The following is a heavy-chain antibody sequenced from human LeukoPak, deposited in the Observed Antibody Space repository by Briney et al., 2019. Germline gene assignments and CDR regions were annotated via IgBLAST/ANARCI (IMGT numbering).Heavy chain of an antibody. CDR2: INPNSGGT. CDR1: GYTFTGYY. V-gene: IGHV1-2*02. J-gene: IGHJ5*02. CDR3: ARDGCSSTSCLSP. D-gene: IGHD2-2*01. Sequence: GASVKVSCKASGYTFTGYYMHWVRQAPGQGLEWMGWINPNSGGTNYAQKFQGRVTMTRDTSISTAYMELSGLRSDDTAVYYCARDGCSSTSCLSPWGQGTLVTVSS.